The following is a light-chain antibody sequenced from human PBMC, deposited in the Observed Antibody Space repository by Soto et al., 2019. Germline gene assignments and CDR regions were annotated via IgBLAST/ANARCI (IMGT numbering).Light chain of an antibody. CDR2: GAS. CDR3: QQYDSWPFT. V-gene: IGKV3-15*01. Sequence: EIVMTQSPATLSLSPGERATLSCRASQSVRSDLAWYQQKPGQAPRLLIYGASTRASGVPARFSGSGSGAEFTLIINSLQSEDFAFYHCQQYDSWPFTFGGGTKVDIK. CDR1: QSVRSD. J-gene: IGKJ4*01.